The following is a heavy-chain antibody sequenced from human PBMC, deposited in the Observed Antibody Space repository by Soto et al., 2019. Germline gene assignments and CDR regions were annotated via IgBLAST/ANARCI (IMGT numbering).Heavy chain of an antibody. D-gene: IGHD2-21*02. CDR3: ASRRYGGYDGYYNHSYGMAA. CDR2: IIPILTTT. Sequence: QVQLVQSGAEVKKPGSSVKVSCRASGDTFSSYTVNWLRQAPGRGLEWMGRIIPILTTTDYAQNFRGRLTIPPEKSTNTFYMELRSRRSEATAVYYGASRRYGGYDGYYNHSYGMAAGGKGPTVTSAS. J-gene: IGHJ6*04. V-gene: IGHV1-69*08. CDR1: GDTFSSYT.